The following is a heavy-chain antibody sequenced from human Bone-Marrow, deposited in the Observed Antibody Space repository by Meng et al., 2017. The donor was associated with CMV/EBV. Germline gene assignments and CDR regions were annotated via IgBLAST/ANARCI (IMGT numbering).Heavy chain of an antibody. Sequence: SGTLSLTCTVSGGSISSSSYYWGWIRQPPGKGLVWIGSIYYSGSTYYNPSLKSRVTISVDTSKNQFSLKLISVTAADTDVYYCERENYFDSSGPPGLWGQGTLVTVSS. CDR1: GGSISSSSYY. V-gene: IGHV4-39*07. J-gene: IGHJ4*02. CDR3: ERENYFDSSGPPGL. D-gene: IGHD3-22*01. CDR2: IYYSGST.